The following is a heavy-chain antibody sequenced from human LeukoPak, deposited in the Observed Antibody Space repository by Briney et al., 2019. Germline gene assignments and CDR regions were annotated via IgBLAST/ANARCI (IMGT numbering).Heavy chain of an antibody. CDR3: ARILKGSYYYYYYMDV. CDR2: MNPNSGNT. J-gene: IGHJ6*03. Sequence: GASVEVSCKASGYTFTSYDINWVRQATGQGLEWMGWMNPNSGNTGYAQKFQGRVTMTRNTSISTAYMELSSLRSEDTAVYYCARILKGSYYYYYYMDVWGKGTTVTISS. V-gene: IGHV1-8*01. CDR1: GYTFTSYD. D-gene: IGHD1-26*01.